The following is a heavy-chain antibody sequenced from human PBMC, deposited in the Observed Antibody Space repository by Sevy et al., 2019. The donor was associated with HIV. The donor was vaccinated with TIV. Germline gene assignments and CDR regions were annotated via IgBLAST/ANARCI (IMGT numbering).Heavy chain of an antibody. Sequence: GGSLRLSCAASGFTLSSFWMTWVRQAPGKGLEWVANIKEDGSDKTYLDSVKGRFTISRDNAKNSLYLQMNSLRAEDTAVYDCARDKNHYDRSVYYDALDIWGQGTMVTVSS. D-gene: IGHD3-22*01. CDR2: IKEDGSDK. CDR1: GFTLSSFW. J-gene: IGHJ3*02. CDR3: ARDKNHYDRSVYYDALDI. V-gene: IGHV3-7*03.